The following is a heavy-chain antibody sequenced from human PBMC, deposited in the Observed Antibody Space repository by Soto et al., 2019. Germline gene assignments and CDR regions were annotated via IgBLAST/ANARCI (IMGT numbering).Heavy chain of an antibody. J-gene: IGHJ4*02. D-gene: IGHD3-3*01. CDR2: INHSGST. V-gene: IGHV4-34*01. CDR1: GGSFSGYY. Sequence: SETLSLTCAVYGGSFSGYYWSWIRQPPGKGPEWIGEINHSGSTNYNPSLKSRVTISVDTSKNQFSLKLSSVTAADTAVYYCARASGFWSGYYRIFDYWGQGTLVTVSS. CDR3: ARASGFWSGYYRIFDY.